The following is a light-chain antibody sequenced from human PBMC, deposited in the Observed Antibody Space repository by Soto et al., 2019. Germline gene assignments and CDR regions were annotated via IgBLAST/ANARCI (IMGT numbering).Light chain of an antibody. V-gene: IGLV2-8*01. CDR2: EVS. CDR3: SSYAGSNTPYV. Sequence: QSVLTQPPSASGSPGQSVTISCTGTSSDVGGYNYVSWYQQHPGKAPTLMIYEVSKRPSGVPDRFSGSKSGNTASLTVSGLQSEDEADYYGSSYAGSNTPYVVGTGTKLTVL. J-gene: IGLJ1*01. CDR1: SSDVGGYNY.